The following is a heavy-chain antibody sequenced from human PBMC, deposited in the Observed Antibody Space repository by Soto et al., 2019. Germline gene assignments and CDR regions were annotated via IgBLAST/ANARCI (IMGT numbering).Heavy chain of an antibody. Sequence: LSLTCTVSGGSISSSSYYWGWIRQPPGKGLEWIGSIYYSGSTYYNPSLKSRVTISVDTSKNQFSLKLSSVTAADTAVYYCASLDSGSYFYSDYWGQGTLVTVSS. CDR3: ASLDSGSYFYSDY. D-gene: IGHD1-26*01. CDR1: GGSISSSSYY. J-gene: IGHJ4*02. CDR2: IYYSGST. V-gene: IGHV4-39*01.